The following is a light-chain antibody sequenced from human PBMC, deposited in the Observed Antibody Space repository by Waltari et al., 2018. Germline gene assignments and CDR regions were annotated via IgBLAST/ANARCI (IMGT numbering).Light chain of an antibody. CDR3: CSYAGSSTWV. Sequence: QSALTQPASVSGSPGQSITISCPGTSSDVGRYNLVSWYQPHPAKAPKLMIYEGSKRPSGVSNRFSGSKSGNTASLTISGLQAEDEADYYCCSYAGSSTWVFGGGTKLTVL. CDR2: EGS. J-gene: IGLJ3*02. V-gene: IGLV2-23*01. CDR1: SSDVGRYNL.